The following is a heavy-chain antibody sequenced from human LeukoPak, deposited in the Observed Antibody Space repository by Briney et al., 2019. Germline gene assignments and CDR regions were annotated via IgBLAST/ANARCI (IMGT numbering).Heavy chain of an antibody. CDR3: ARVRVSPATKYDWFDP. J-gene: IGHJ5*02. Sequence: SETLSLTCTVSGGSISSYYWSWIRQPPGKGLEWIGYIYYSGSTNYNPSLKSRVTISVDTSKNQFSLKLSSVTAADTAVYYCARVRVSPATKYDWFDPWGQGTLVTVSS. D-gene: IGHD2-15*01. CDR2: IYYSGST. CDR1: GGSISSYY. V-gene: IGHV4-59*01.